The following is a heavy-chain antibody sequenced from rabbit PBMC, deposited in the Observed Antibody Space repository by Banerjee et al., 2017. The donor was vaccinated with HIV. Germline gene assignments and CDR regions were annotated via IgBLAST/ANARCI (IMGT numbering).Heavy chain of an antibody. CDR2: IDLVFGST. V-gene: IGHV1S7*01. CDR1: GFTLSSYG. CDR3: VRGASRSGYYSL. D-gene: IGHD1-1*01. Sequence: QLEESAGGLVQPGGSLKLSCKASGFTLSSYGVSWVRQAPGKGLDWIGYIDLVFGSTYYANWVKGRFTISSHNAQNTLYLQLNSLTVADTATYFCVRGASRSGYYSLWGQGTLVTVS. J-gene: IGHJ4*01.